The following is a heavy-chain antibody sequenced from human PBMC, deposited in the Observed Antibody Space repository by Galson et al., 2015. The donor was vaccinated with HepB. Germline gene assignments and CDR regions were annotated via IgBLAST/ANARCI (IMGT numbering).Heavy chain of an antibody. V-gene: IGHV3-64D*06. Sequence: SLRLSCAASGFIFSSYAMHWVRQAPGKGLEYVSAISSNGGSTYYADSVKGRFTISRDNSKNTLYLQMSSLRAEDTAVYYCVKDQYPLDIVLMVYAIQGGFDYWGQGTLVTVSP. CDR2: ISSNGGST. D-gene: IGHD2-8*01. CDR1: GFIFSSYA. J-gene: IGHJ4*02. CDR3: VKDQYPLDIVLMVYAIQGGFDY.